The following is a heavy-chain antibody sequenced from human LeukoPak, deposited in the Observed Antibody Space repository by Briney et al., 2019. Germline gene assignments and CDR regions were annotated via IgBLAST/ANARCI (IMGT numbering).Heavy chain of an antibody. CDR2: IYHSGST. CDR1: GYSISSGYY. J-gene: IGHJ5*02. V-gene: IGHV4-38-2*01. D-gene: IGHD2-2*01. Sequence: SETLSLTCAVSGYSISSGYYWGWIRQPPGKGLEWIGSIYHSGSTYYNPSLKSRVTISVDTSKNQFSLKLSSVDAADTAVYYWARHVTGKRSTSCCNWFDPWGQGTLVTVSS. CDR3: ARHVTGKRSTSCCNWFDP.